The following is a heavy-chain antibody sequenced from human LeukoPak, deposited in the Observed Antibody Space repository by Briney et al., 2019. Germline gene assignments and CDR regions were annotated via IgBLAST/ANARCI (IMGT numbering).Heavy chain of an antibody. V-gene: IGHV3-48*04. CDR2: ISPSGGNR. D-gene: IGHD6-19*01. Sequence: GGSLRLSCVGSGFIFGGYTMNWVRQAPGKGLEWLSYISPSGGNRFYADSVKGRFTISRDNAKNSVFLQMNDLRAGDTALYYCASRRSGWSNGAFDIWGQGTMVIVTS. J-gene: IGHJ3*02. CDR1: GFIFGGYT. CDR3: ASRRSGWSNGAFDI.